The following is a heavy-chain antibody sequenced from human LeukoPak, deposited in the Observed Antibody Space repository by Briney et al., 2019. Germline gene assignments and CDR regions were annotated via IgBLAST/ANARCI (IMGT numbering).Heavy chain of an antibody. CDR2: TYHSGST. CDR1: GYSISSGYY. D-gene: IGHD3-3*01. CDR3: ARRFSDFWSGLDAFDI. J-gene: IGHJ3*02. V-gene: IGHV4-38-2*01. Sequence: PSETLSLTCAVSGYSISSGYYWGWIRQPPGKGLEWIGSTYHSGSTYYNPSLKSRVTISVDTSKNQFSLKLSSVTAADTAVYYCARRFSDFWSGLDAFDIWGQGTMVTVSS.